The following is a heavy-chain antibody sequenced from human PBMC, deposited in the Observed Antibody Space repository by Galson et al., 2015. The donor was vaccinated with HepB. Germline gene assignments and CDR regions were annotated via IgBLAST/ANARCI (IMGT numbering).Heavy chain of an antibody. CDR3: AGHSPPYKVGASGEFDY. CDR1: GGTFSSYA. J-gene: IGHJ4*02. Sequence: SVKVSCKASGGTFSSYAISWVRQAPGQGLEWMGGIIPIFGTANYAQKFQGRVTITADESTSTAYMELSSLRSEDTAVYYCAGHSPPYKVGASGEFDYWGQGTLVTVSS. CDR2: IIPIFGTA. V-gene: IGHV1-69*13. D-gene: IGHD1-26*01.